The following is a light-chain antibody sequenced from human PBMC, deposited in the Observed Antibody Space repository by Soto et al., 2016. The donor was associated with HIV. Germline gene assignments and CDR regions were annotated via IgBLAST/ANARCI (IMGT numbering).Light chain of an antibody. Sequence: DIQMTQSPSALSASVGDRVTITCRASQSISSWLAWYQQKPGKAPKLLIYKASYLQSGVPSRFSGSGSGTGFTLTISSLQPDDFATYYCQQYNSYPWTFGQGSKVEIK. V-gene: IGKV1-5*03. CDR3: QQYNSYPWT. CDR1: QSISSW. J-gene: IGKJ1*01. CDR2: KAS.